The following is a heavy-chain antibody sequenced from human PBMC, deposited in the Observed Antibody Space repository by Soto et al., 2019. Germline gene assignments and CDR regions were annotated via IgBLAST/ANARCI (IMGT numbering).Heavy chain of an antibody. CDR3: ALRKTGSYFDF. Sequence: PGGSMRLSCAGSGFTFSNYAMSWVRQAPGTGLEWVSGIGASGAGTYYADSVKGRFTISRYNSKNTLHLQMNSLRAEDTAVYYCALRKTGSYFDFWGQGALVTVSS. J-gene: IGHJ4*02. V-gene: IGHV3-23*01. CDR1: GFTFSNYA. D-gene: IGHD1-26*01. CDR2: IGASGAGT.